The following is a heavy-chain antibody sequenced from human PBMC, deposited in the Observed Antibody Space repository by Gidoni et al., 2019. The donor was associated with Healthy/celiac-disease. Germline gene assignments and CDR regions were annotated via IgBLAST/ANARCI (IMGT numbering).Heavy chain of an antibody. CDR1: GYTFTRYG. J-gene: IGHJ5*02. D-gene: IGHD2-2*01. CDR2: ISAYNGNT. CDR3: ARDGPGYCSSTSCYGWFDP. V-gene: IGHV1-18*04. Sequence: QLQLVLSGAEVKKPRASVKVSCNSSGYTFTRYGIGWVRQAPGQGLEWMGWISAYNGNTNYAQKLQGRVTMTTDTSTSTAYMELRSLRSDDTAVYYCARDGPGYCSSTSCYGWFDPWGQGTLVTVSS.